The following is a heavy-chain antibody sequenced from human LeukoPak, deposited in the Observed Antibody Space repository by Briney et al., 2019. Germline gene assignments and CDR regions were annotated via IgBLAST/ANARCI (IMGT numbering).Heavy chain of an antibody. CDR1: GFTVSSNY. D-gene: IGHD1-26*01. Sequence: GGSLRLSCAASGFTVSSNYMSWVRQAPGKGLEWVSVIYSGGSTYYADSVKGRFTISRDNSKNTLYLQINSLRAEDTAVYYCAKEQVGATSIDYWGQGTLVTVSS. J-gene: IGHJ4*02. V-gene: IGHV3-53*01. CDR3: AKEQVGATSIDY. CDR2: IYSGGST.